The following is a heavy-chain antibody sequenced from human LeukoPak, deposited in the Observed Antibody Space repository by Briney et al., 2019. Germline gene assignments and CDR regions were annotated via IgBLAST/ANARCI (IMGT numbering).Heavy chain of an antibody. Sequence: ASVKLSCKASGYTLTGYYMHWVRQAPGQGLEWMGWINPNSGGTNYAQKFQGWVTMTRDTSISTAYMELSRLRSDDTAVYYCARSRIAAAGYYYYGMDVWGKGTTVTVSS. D-gene: IGHD6-13*01. CDR2: INPNSGGT. V-gene: IGHV1-2*04. CDR3: ARSRIAAAGYYYYGMDV. J-gene: IGHJ6*04. CDR1: GYTLTGYY.